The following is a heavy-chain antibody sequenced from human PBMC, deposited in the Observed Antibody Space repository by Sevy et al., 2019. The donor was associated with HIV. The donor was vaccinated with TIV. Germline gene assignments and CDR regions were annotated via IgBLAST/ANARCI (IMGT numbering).Heavy chain of an antibody. D-gene: IGHD3-3*01. CDR2: IYWDDDK. V-gene: IGHV2-5*02. J-gene: IGHJ4*02. CDR1: GFSLSTSGVG. CDR3: AHGLRFLEWLPRLHYFDY. Sequence: SGPTLVNPTQTLTLTCTFSGFSLSTSGVGVGWIRQPPGKALEWLALIYWDDDKRYSPSLKSRLTITKETSKNQVVLTMTNMDPVDTATYYCAHGLRFLEWLPRLHYFDYWGQGTLVIVSS.